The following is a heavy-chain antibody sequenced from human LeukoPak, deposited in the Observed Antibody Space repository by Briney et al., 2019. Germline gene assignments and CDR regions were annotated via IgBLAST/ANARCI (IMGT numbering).Heavy chain of an antibody. D-gene: IGHD3-16*01. CDR2: IYYSGST. CDR3: ASGWGTDNAL. J-gene: IGHJ4*02. CDR1: GGSISSGSYY. V-gene: IGHV4-39*01. Sequence: SETLSLTCTVSGGSISSGSYYWSWIRQPAGKGLEWIGSIYYSGSTYYNPSLKSRVTISVDTSKNQFSLKLSSVTAADTAVYYCASGWGTDNALWGQGTLVTVSS.